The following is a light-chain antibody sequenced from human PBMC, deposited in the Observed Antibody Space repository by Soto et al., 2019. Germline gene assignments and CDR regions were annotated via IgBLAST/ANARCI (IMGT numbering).Light chain of an antibody. CDR1: QSVSSSY. CDR3: QQYGSSLWM. J-gene: IGKJ1*01. V-gene: IGKV3-20*01. CDR2: GAS. Sequence: EMVFTQSPGTLSLSPGEGATLSCRASQSVSSSYLAWYQQKPGQAPRLLIYGASSRATGIPDRFSGSGSGTYFTLTISILEPEDFAVYYCQQYGSSLWMFGQGTKVDI.